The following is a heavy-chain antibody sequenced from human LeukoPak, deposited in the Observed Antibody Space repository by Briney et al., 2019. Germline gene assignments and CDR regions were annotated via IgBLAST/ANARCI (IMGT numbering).Heavy chain of an antibody. D-gene: IGHD3-10*01. CDR1: GGSFSGYY. CDR3: ARGPPGYYGSGSYRRYYYYYMDV. Sequence: SETLSLTCAVYGGSFSGYYWSWIRQPPGKGLEWIGEINHSGSTNYNPSLKSRVTISVDTSKNQFSLKLSSVTAADTAVYYCARGPPGYYGSGSYRRYYYYYMDVWGEGTTVTVSS. CDR2: INHSGST. J-gene: IGHJ6*03. V-gene: IGHV4-34*01.